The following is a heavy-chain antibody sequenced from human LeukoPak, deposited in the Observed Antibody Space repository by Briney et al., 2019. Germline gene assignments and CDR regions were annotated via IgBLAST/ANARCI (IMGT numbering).Heavy chain of an antibody. V-gene: IGHV4-39*01. J-gene: IGHJ4*02. CDR3: ARRAIVATLDY. Sequence: SETLSLTCTVSGGSITSSSYYWAWIRQPPGKGLEWIGSFYYGGTTFYNPSLKSRVTISADTSKNQFSLKLTSVTAADTAVYYCARRAIVATLDYWGQGILVTVSS. D-gene: IGHD5-12*01. CDR1: GGSITSSSYY. CDR2: FYYGGTT.